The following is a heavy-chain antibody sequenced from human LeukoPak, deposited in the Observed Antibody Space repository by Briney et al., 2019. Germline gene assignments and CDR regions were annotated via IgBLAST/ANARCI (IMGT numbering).Heavy chain of an antibody. CDR3: AKTRGYSGYGHFDY. V-gene: IGHV3-23*01. CDR2: ISGSLGST. Sequence: PGGSLRLSCAASGFTFSSYAMSWVRQAPGKGLEWVSAISGSLGSTYYADSVKGRFTISRDNSKNTPYMQMNSLRAEDTAVYHCAKTRGYSGYGHFDYWGQGTLVTVSS. CDR1: GFTFSSYA. J-gene: IGHJ4*02. D-gene: IGHD5-12*01.